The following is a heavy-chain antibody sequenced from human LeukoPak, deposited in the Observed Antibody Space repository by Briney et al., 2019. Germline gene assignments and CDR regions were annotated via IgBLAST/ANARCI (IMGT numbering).Heavy chain of an antibody. J-gene: IGHJ4*02. CDR2: INHSGST. D-gene: IGHD4-11*01. Sequence: SETLSLTCAVYGGSFSGYYLSWIRQPPGKGLEWIGEINHSGSTNYNPSLKSRVTISVDTSKNQFSLKLSSVTAADTAVYYCARYPVTTGIDYWGQGTLVTVSS. V-gene: IGHV4-34*01. CDR3: ARYPVTTGIDY. CDR1: GGSFSGYY.